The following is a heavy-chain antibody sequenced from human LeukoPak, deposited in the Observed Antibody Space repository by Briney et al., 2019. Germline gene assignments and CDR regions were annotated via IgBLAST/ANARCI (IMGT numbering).Heavy chain of an antibody. CDR2: ISGSGGST. Sequence: TGGSLRLSCAASGFTFSSYAMSWVRQAPGKGLEWVSAISGSGGSTYYADSVKGRFTISRDNSRNTLYLQMNSLRAEDTAVYYCAKGKPYCSSTSCYAGAFDIWGQGTMVTVSS. J-gene: IGHJ3*02. D-gene: IGHD2-2*01. V-gene: IGHV3-23*01. CDR1: GFTFSSYA. CDR3: AKGKPYCSSTSCYAGAFDI.